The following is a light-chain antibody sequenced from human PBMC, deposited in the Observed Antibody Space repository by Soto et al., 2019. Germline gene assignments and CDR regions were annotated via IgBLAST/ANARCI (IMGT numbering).Light chain of an antibody. V-gene: IGLV2-14*01. CDR1: SNDVGGYNF. Sequence: QSALTQPASVSGSPGQSITISCTGSSNDVGGYNFVSWYQHLPGKAPKLIIYEVTNRPSGVSDRFSGSKSVNTASLTISGLQAEDEADYYCSSYTSTTNLYAVFGGGTKLTVL. CDR2: EVT. J-gene: IGLJ2*01. CDR3: SSYTSTTNLYAV.